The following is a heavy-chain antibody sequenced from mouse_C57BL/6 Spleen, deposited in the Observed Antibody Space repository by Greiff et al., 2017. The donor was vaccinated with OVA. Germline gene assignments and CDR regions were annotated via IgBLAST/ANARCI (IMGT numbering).Heavy chain of an antibody. V-gene: IGHV3-6*01. CDR1: GYSITSGYF. Sequence: EVQLQQSGPGLVKPSQSLSLTCSVTGYSITSGYFWNWIRQFPGNILEWMGYISYDGSNNYNPSLKNRISITRDTSKNQFFLKLNSVTTEDTATYYCASSLRTYFDYWGQGTTLTVSS. J-gene: IGHJ2*01. CDR3: ASSLRTYFDY. CDR2: ISYDGSN.